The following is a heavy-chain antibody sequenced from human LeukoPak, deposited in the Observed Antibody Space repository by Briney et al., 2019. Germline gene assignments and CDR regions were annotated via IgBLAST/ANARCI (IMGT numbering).Heavy chain of an antibody. D-gene: IGHD2-8*01. CDR2: ISGSGGST. J-gene: IGHJ6*02. V-gene: IGHV3-23*01. Sequence: GGSLRLSCATSGFTFSSYAMTWVRQAPGKGLEWVSAISGSGGSTYYANSVKGRFTISRDNSKNTLYLQMNSLRAEDTAVYYCAKEGCTNGVCYTGMDVWGQGTTVTVSS. CDR3: AKEGCTNGVCYTGMDV. CDR1: GFTFSSYA.